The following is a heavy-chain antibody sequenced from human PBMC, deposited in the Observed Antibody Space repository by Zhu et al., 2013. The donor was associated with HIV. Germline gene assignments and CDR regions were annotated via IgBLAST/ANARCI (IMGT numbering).Heavy chain of an antibody. CDR1: GYTFTDYY. Sequence: QVQLVQSGAEVKKPGASVKVSCKASGYTFTDYYMHWVRQAPGQGLEWMGWINPKSGGTNYAEKFQGRVTMTRDTSISTAYMELSRLKSDDTALYYCASEAGAAAGFFDYWAREPWSPSPQ. V-gene: IGHV1-2*02. J-gene: IGHJ4*02. CDR3: ASEAGAAAGFFDY. CDR2: INPKSGGT. D-gene: IGHD6-13*01.